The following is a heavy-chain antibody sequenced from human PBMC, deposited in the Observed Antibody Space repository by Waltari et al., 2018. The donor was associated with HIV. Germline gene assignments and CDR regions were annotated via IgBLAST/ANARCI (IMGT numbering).Heavy chain of an antibody. CDR3: ARLKDIVVVVSLSAFDY. CDR1: GSTFTNYW. Sequence: VQLVQSGPEVKKPGESLKIACQVSGSTFTNYWIGWARQMPGKGLEWMGVIYPGDSDTRYSPSFQGQVTISADKSITTAYLQWTSLKASDTAMYYCARLKDIVVVVSLSAFDYWGQGTLVTVSS. J-gene: IGHJ4*02. D-gene: IGHD2-15*01. V-gene: IGHV5-51*01. CDR2: IYPGDSDT.